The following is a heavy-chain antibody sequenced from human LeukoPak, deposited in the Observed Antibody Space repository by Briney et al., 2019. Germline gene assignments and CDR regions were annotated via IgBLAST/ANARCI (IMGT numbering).Heavy chain of an antibody. J-gene: IGHJ4*02. CDR2: ISAYNGNT. V-gene: IGHV1-18*01. Sequence: GASVKVSCKASGYTFASYGISRVRQAPGQGLEWMGWISAYNGNTNYAQKFQGRLTMTTDTSTSTAYMELKSLRSNDTAVYYCAKCVSAYWSENWGQGTLVTVS. CDR3: AKCVSAYWSEN. CDR1: GYTFASYG. D-gene: IGHD3-3*01.